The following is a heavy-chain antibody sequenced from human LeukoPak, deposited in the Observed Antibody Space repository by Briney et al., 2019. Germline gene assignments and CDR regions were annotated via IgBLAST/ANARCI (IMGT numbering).Heavy chain of an antibody. CDR3: ARSGGLQKFDY. J-gene: IGHJ4*02. Sequence: GGSLRLSCAAFGFTFSSYAMHWVRQAPGKGLQWVAVISYDGNTIHYADSVKGRFIISRDTSKNTLYLQMNSLRAEDTAVYYCARSGGLQKFDYWGQGTLSPSPQ. D-gene: IGHD4-11*01. CDR2: ISYDGNTI. V-gene: IGHV3-30-3*01. CDR1: GFTFSSYA.